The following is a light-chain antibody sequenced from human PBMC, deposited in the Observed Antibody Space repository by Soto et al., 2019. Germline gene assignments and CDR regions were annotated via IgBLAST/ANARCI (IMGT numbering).Light chain of an antibody. J-gene: IGKJ1*01. V-gene: IGKV1-27*01. CDR3: QRYNRPPRT. Sequence: DFQMTQSPSSLSASVGDRVTITCRASQDISDHLAWYQHKPGKVPKLLIYEASTLQSGVTSRFSGGGSGTDFTLTISSLQPEDGATYYCQRYNRPPRTFGQGTKVELK. CDR1: QDISDH. CDR2: EAS.